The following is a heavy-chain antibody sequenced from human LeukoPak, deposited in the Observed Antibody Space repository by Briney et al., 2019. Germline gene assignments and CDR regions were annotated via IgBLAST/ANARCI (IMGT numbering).Heavy chain of an antibody. CDR2: INHSGST. CDR1: GGSFSGYY. D-gene: IGHD4-17*01. CDR3: AREGAYGDYKYNWFDP. J-gene: IGHJ5*02. V-gene: IGHV4-34*01. Sequence: PSETLSLTCAVYGGSFSGYYWSWIRQPPGKGLEWIGEINHSGSTNYNPSLKSRVTISVDTSKNQFSLKLSSVTAADTAVYYCAREGAYGDYKYNWFDPWGQGTLVTVSS.